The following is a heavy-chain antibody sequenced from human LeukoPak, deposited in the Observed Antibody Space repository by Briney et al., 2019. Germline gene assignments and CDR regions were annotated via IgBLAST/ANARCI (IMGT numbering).Heavy chain of an antibody. Sequence: GASVKVSCKASGYTFTGYYMHWVRQAPGQGLEWMGRINPNSGGTNYAQKFQGRVTMTRDTSISTAYMELSSLRSDDTAMYYCARDFSSGWYYFDYWGQGTLVTVSS. CDR3: ARDFSSGWYYFDY. D-gene: IGHD6-19*01. CDR2: INPNSGGT. J-gene: IGHJ4*02. V-gene: IGHV1-2*06. CDR1: GYTFTGYY.